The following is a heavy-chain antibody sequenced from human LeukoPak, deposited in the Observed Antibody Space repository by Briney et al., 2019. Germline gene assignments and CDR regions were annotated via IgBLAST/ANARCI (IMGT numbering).Heavy chain of an antibody. D-gene: IGHD6-19*01. V-gene: IGHV3-30*18. CDR1: GFTFSSYG. Sequence: HPGGSLRLSCAAFGFTFSSYGMHWVRQAPGKGLEWVAAISYDGSNKYYADSVKGRFTISRDNSKNTLYLQMNSLRAEDTAVYYCAKTGHSYSSGISGYYGMDVWGQGTTVTVSS. CDR3: AKTGHSYSSGISGYYGMDV. J-gene: IGHJ6*02. CDR2: ISYDGSNK.